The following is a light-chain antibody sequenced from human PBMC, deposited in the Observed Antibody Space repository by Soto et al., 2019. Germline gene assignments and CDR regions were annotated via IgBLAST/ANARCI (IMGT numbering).Light chain of an antibody. V-gene: IGLV1-40*01. Sequence: QSVLTQPPSVSGAPGQRVTISCTGSSSNIGAGYDVHWYQQLPGTAPKLLIYGNSNRPSGVPDRFSGSKSGTSASLAITGLQAEDEADYYCQSYDSSLSCYVFRTGNKVPVL. J-gene: IGLJ1*01. CDR3: QSYDSSLSCYV. CDR2: GNS. CDR1: SSNIGAGYD.